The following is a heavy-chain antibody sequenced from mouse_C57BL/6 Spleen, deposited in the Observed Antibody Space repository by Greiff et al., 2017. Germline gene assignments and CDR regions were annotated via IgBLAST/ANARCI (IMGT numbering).Heavy chain of an antibody. J-gene: IGHJ2*01. CDR3: ARPGGDLDY. CDR2: IHPNSGST. CDR1: GYTFTSYW. Sequence: QVQLKQPGAELVKPGASVKLSCKASGYTFTSYWMHWVKQRPGQGLEWIGMIHPNSGSTNYNEKFKSKATLTVDKSSSTAYMQLSSLTSEDSAVYYCARPGGDLDYWGQGTTLTVSS. V-gene: IGHV1-64*01.